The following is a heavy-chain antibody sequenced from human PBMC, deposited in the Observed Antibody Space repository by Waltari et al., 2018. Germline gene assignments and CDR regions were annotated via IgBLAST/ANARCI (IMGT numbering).Heavy chain of an antibody. CDR2: VHGSGKT. Sequence: QLQLQESGPGRVKPSGTLTLNCAVSVDSLTFTHWWSWVRQSPQKGLALIGQVHGSGKTNYNPSFASRVTIALDTSNNHFSLKVTSATAADTAVYFCARDRGRGLYLDTWGPGTLVTVSP. D-gene: IGHD2-15*01. V-gene: IGHV4-4*02. CDR3: ARDRGRGLYLDT. CDR1: VDSLTFTHW. J-gene: IGHJ5*02.